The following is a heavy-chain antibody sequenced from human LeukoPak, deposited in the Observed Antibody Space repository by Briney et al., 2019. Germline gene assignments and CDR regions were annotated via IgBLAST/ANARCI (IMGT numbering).Heavy chain of an antibody. V-gene: IGHV1-18*01. CDR2: ISAYNGNT. J-gene: IGHJ4*02. D-gene: IGHD3-10*01. CDR1: GYTFTSYG. Sequence: GASVKVSCKASGYTFTSYGISWVRQAPGQGLEWMGWISAYNGNTNYAQELQGRVTMTTDTSTSTAYMELRSLRSDDTAVYYCARVGLPYYYGSGSLYYFDYWGQGTLVTVSS. CDR3: ARVGLPYYYGSGSLYYFDY.